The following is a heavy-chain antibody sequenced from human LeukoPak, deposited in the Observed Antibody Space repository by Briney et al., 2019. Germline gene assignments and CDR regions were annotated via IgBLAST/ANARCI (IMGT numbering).Heavy chain of an antibody. V-gene: IGHV4-34*01. Sequence: SETLSLTCAVYGGSFSGYYWSWIRQPPGKGLEWIGEINHSGSTNYNPSLKSRVTISVDTPKNQFSLKLSSVTAADTAVYYCAVDYYDSSGYYRSYPYWGQGTLVTVSS. CDR1: GGSFSGYY. D-gene: IGHD3-22*01. CDR2: INHSGST. J-gene: IGHJ4*02. CDR3: AVDYYDSSGYYRSYPY.